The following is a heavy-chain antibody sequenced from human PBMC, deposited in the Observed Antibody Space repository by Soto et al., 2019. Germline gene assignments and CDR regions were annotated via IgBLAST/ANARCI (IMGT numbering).Heavy chain of an antibody. Sequence: GGSLRLSCAASGFTFSGYSMHWVRQASGKGLEWVGHVRSKTDNYETAYAASVRGRFTISRDNAKSTAYLQMNSLKHEDTAVYYCARHESTTVTAYRHFDLWGHGTLVTVSS. V-gene: IGHV3-73*01. CDR1: GFTFSGYS. CDR3: ARHESTTVTAYRHFDL. J-gene: IGHJ2*01. D-gene: IGHD4-17*01. CDR2: VRSKTDNYET.